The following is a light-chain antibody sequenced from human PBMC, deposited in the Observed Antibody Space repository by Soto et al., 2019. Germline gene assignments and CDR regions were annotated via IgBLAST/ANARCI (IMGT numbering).Light chain of an antibody. Sequence: AIQMTQSPTSLSVSVGDRVTITCRASHHIGNDLGWYHHKVGKAPKRLIHAATKLQRGVPSMFSGRYSGTEFTLTNSSRQPEDVATYYCLQDHDYPWTLGQGNKVEI. CDR1: HHIGND. V-gene: IGKV1-6*01. CDR2: AAT. CDR3: LQDHDYPWT. J-gene: IGKJ1*01.